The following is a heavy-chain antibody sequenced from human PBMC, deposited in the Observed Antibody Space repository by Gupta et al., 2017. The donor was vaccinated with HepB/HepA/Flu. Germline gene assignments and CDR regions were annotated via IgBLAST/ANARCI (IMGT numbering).Heavy chain of an antibody. CDR1: VFTFSIYA. V-gene: IGHV3-23*01. J-gene: IGHJ5*02. Sequence: EVQLLESGGGLVQPGGSLRLSCAASVFTFSIYAMSWVRPAPGQGLEWVSAISGSGGSTYYADSVKGRFTISRDNSKNTLYLQMNSLRAEDTAVYYCAKGGLGYNWNYLVPNWFDPWGQGTLVTVSS. CDR3: AKGGLGYNWNYLVPNWFDP. CDR2: ISGSGGST. D-gene: IGHD1-7*01.